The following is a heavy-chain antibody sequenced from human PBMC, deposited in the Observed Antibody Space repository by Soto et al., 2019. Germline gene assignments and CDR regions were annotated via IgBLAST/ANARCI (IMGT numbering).Heavy chain of an antibody. CDR2: ISGGGGST. V-gene: IGHV3-23*01. J-gene: IGHJ6*02. CDR3: AKASGGLHYYGVDV. Sequence: GGSLRLSCAASGFTFSSYAMNWVRQAPGKGLEWVSAISGGGGSTYYADSVKGRFTVSRDNSKNTLYLQMNSLRAEDTAVYYYAKASGGLHYYGVDVWGQGTTVTVSS. D-gene: IGHD4-17*01. CDR1: GFTFSSYA.